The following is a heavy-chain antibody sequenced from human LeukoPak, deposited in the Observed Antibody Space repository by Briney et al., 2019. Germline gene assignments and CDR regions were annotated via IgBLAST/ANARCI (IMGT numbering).Heavy chain of an antibody. CDR3: AREGGPYRPLDY. CDR1: GGSISNTNW. CDR2: VNLQGST. V-gene: IGHV4-4*02. Sequence: SETPSLTCGVSGGSISNTNWWTWFRQPPGKGLEWIGEVNLQGSTNYNPSLKSRVAISVDKSENHISLKLTSVTAADTAVYYCAREGGPYRPLDYSGQGTLVTVAS. J-gene: IGHJ4*02.